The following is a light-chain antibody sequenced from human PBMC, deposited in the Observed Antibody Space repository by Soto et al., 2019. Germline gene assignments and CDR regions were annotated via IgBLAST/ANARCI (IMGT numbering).Light chain of an antibody. CDR2: EVS. V-gene: IGLV2-8*01. Sequence: QSALTQPPSASGSPGQSVTISCTGTSSDVGGYNYVSWYQQYPGKAPKLMIYEVSKRPSGVPDRFSGSKSANTASLTVSGLKVGVGGDYYGISYAGRNNFVVFGGGTQRPVL. CDR3: ISYAGRNNFVV. J-gene: IGLJ2*01. CDR1: SSDVGGYNY.